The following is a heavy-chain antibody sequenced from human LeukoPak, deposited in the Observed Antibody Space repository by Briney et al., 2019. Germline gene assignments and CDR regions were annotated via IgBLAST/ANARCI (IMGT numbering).Heavy chain of an antibody. J-gene: IGHJ4*02. Sequence: PSEILSLTCTVSGGSISTYYWSWIRQPPGKGLEWIGYVYYNGRTNYSPSLKSRVTISVDTSKNQFSLKLSSVTAADTAVYYCARALKKGYYFDYWGQGTLVTVSS. CDR1: GGSISTYY. V-gene: IGHV4-59*01. D-gene: IGHD3-9*01. CDR3: ARALKKGYYFDY. CDR2: VYYNGRT.